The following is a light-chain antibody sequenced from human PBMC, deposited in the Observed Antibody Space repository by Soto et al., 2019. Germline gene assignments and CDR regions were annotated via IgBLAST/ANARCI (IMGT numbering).Light chain of an antibody. V-gene: IGKV3-15*01. J-gene: IGKJ5*01. Sequence: EITQSPATLSVSPGERATLSCRASQTVSRNLAWYQQRPGQAPRLLIYDISNRAAGVPARFSGSGSETEFTLTIRSLQSEDFAVYFCQQYNNWPSFGQGTRLEIK. CDR3: QQYNNWPS. CDR2: DIS. CDR1: QTVSRN.